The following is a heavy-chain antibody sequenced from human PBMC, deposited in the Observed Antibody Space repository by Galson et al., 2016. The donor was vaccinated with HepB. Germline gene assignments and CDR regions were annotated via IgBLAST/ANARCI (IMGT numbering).Heavy chain of an antibody. CDR1: GDSISSGSYY. CDR2: LYYTGIT. J-gene: IGHJ4*02. Sequence: ETLSLTCTVSGDSISSGSYYWGWIRQTPGKGLEWIGMLYYTGITFYTPSLESRVTISVDTSKNHFSLRLNSVTAADTAVYYCARGGYGDYRRFFDYWGQGTLVTVSS. V-gene: IGHV4-39*02. CDR3: ARGGYGDYRRFFDY. D-gene: IGHD4-17*01.